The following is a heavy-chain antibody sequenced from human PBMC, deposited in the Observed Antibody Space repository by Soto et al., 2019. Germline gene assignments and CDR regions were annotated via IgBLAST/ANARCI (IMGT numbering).Heavy chain of an antibody. CDR1: GFSLSTNGVG. V-gene: IGHV2-5*02. Sequence: QITLKESGPTLVKRTQTLTLTCTFSGFSLSTNGVGEGWIRQPPGKALEWLALIYWDDDKRYSPSLKRRLTITKDTSKNRVVLTMTNMDPVDTATYYCAHRHYSSAGDGVDVWGQGTTVTVSS. J-gene: IGHJ6*02. CDR3: AHRHYSSAGDGVDV. D-gene: IGHD6-25*01. CDR2: IYWDDDK.